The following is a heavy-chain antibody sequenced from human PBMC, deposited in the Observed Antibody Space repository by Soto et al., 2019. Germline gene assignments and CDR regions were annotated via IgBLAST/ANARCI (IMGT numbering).Heavy chain of an antibody. CDR2: IYATGTT. CDR3: VRDGTKNLRDWFDP. Sequence: SETLSLTCTVSGASISGFYWSWIRKSAGKGLEWIGRIYATGTTDYNPSLKSRVMMSVDTSKKQFSLKLRSVTAADTAVYYCVRDGTKNLRDWFDPWGQGISVTVSS. D-gene: IGHD1-1*01. V-gene: IGHV4-4*07. CDR1: GASISGFY. J-gene: IGHJ5*02.